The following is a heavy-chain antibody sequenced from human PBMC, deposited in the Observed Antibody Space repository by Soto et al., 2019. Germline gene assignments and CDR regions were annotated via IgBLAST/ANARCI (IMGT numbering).Heavy chain of an antibody. V-gene: IGHV4-31*03. CDR2: IYYSGST. D-gene: IGHD4-17*01. J-gene: IGHJ5*02. CDR3: ARAPVTPKYNWFDP. Sequence: QVQLQESGRGLVKPSQTLSLTCTVSGGTISSGGYYWSWIRQHPGKGLEWIGYIYYSGSTYYNPSLKSRVTISVDTSKNQFSLKLSSVTAADTAVYYFARAPVTPKYNWFDPWGQGTLVTVSS. CDR1: GGTISSGGYY.